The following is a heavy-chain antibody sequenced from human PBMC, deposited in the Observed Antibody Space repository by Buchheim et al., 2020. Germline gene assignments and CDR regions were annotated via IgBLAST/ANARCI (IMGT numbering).Heavy chain of an antibody. CDR2: IHGGGAK. D-gene: IGHD4-17*01. V-gene: IGHV3-66*01. CDR1: GFTVNNKY. Sequence: EVHLVESGGDLVQPGESLRLSCAASGFTVNNKYMTWVRQAPGKGLECVSIIHGGGAKYYAASVKGRFTISRDNSRNILYLLMNSLRVEDTAVYYCASRPDGDYPSFDFWGLGTL. J-gene: IGHJ4*02. CDR3: ASRPDGDYPSFDF.